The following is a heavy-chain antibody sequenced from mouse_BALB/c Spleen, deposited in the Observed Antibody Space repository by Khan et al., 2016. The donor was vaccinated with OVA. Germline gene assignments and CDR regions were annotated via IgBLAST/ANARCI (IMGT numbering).Heavy chain of an antibody. V-gene: IGHV1S136*01. D-gene: IGHD4-1*01. CDR3: AREASSWDFSFPY. CDR2: INPYNAGT. CDR1: GYTFTNYV. J-gene: IGHJ3*01. Sequence: EVQLQESGPELVEPGASVKMSCKASGYTFTNYVMHWVKQKPGQGLEWIGYINPYNAGTRYNEKLKGKATLTSDISSTTAYMELSSLTSEDSAFYYCAREASSWDFSFPYWGQGTLVTVSA.